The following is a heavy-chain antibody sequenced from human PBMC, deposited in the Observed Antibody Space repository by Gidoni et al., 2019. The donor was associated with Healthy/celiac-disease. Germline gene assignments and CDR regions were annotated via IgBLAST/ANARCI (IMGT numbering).Heavy chain of an antibody. CDR1: GFTFSSYE. Sequence: EVQLVESGGGLVQPGGSLRLSCAASGFTFSSYEMNWVRQAPGKGLGWVSYISSSGSTIYYADSVKGRFTISRDNAKNSLYLQMSSLRADETAVYYCARVWEWAFDIWGQGTMVTVSS. V-gene: IGHV3-48*03. CDR2: ISSSGSTI. D-gene: IGHD1-26*01. CDR3: ARVWEWAFDI. J-gene: IGHJ3*02.